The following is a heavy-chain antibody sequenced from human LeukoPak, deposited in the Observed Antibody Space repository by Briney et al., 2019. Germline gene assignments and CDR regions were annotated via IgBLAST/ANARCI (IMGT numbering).Heavy chain of an antibody. D-gene: IGHD6-19*01. CDR2: MNPNSGNT. V-gene: IGHV1-8*03. CDR3: ARGTASSGWYETLIHHYYYYYMDV. Sequence: EASVKVSCKASGYTFTSYDINWVRQATGQGLEWMGWMNPNSGNTGYAQRFQGRVTITRNTSISTAYMELSSLRSEDTAVYYCARGTASSGWYETLIHHYYYYYMDVWGKGTTVTVSS. CDR1: GYTFTSYD. J-gene: IGHJ6*03.